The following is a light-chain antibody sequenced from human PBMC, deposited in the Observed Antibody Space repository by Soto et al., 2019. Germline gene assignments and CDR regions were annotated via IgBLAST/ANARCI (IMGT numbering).Light chain of an antibody. CDR2: EVS. Sequence: QSALTQPASVPGSPGQSITISCTGTSSDVGGYNYVSWYQQHPGKAPKLMIYEVSHRPSGVSNRFSGSTSGNTASLTISGLQAEDEADYYCSSYSSSSTLCVFGTGTKLTVL. CDR1: SSDVGGYNY. J-gene: IGLJ1*01. CDR3: SSYSSSSTLCV. V-gene: IGLV2-14*01.